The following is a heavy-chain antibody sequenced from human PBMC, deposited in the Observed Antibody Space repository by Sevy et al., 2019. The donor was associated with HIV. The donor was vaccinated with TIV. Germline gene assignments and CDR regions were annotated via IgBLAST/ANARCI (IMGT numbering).Heavy chain of an antibody. J-gene: IGHJ3*02. CDR1: GFTFSSYD. Sequence: GGSLRLSCAASGFTFSSYDMHWVRQATGKGLEWVSAIGTAGGTYYPGSVKGRFTTSKENAKNSLYLQMNSLRAGDTAVYYCARGRPGSGSSDAFDIWGQGTMVTVSS. CDR2: IGTAGGT. V-gene: IGHV3-13*01. D-gene: IGHD3-10*01. CDR3: ARGRPGSGSSDAFDI.